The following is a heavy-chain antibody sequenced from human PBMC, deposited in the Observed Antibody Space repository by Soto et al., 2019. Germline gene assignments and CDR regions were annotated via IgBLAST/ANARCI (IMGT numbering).Heavy chain of an antibody. V-gene: IGHV1-18*01. Sequence: QGQLVQSGPEVKKPGASVKVSCKASGYTFSRYGISWVRQAPGQGLEWMGWISGYNGDTIYAQKVQGRVTMTIDTARYTAYMELRSLPSDDTAIYYCAKNGQPPYYYYGMDVWGQGTTVTVSS. D-gene: IGHD2-8*01. CDR3: AKNGQPPYYYYGMDV. J-gene: IGHJ6*02. CDR2: ISGYNGDT. CDR1: GYTFSRYG.